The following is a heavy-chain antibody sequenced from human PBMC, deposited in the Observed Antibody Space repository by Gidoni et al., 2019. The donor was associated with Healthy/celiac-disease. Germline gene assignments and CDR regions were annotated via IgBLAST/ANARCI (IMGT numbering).Heavy chain of an antibody. D-gene: IGHD6-13*01. CDR2: IYHSGRT. V-gene: IGHV4-4*02. J-gene: IGHJ4*02. Sequence: QVQLQESGPGLVKPSGTLSLTCAVSGGSISSSNWWSWYRQPPGKGLEWIGEIYHSGRTNSNPSLKIRVTISVDKSKNQFSLKLSSVTAADTAVYYCARDPQGVEAAAGDWGQGTLVTVSS. CDR1: GGSISSSNW. CDR3: ARDPQGVEAAAGD.